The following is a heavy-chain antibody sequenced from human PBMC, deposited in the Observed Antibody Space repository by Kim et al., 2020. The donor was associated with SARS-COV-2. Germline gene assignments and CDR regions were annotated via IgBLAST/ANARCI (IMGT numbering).Heavy chain of an antibody. Sequence: SETLSLTCAVYGGSFSGYYWSWIRQPPGKGLEWIGEINHSGSTNYNPSLKSRVTISVDTSKNQFSLKLSSVTAADTAVYYCCIPIFGVGTAAFPLWGLG. CDR1: GGSFSGYY. D-gene: IGHD3-3*01. CDR3: CIPIFGVGTAAFPL. V-gene: IGHV4-34*01. CDR2: INHSGST. J-gene: IGHJ3*01.